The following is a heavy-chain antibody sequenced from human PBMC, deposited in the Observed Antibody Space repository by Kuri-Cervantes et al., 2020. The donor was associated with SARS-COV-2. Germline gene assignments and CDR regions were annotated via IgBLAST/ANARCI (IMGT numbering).Heavy chain of an antibody. CDR1: GGTFNSYS. CDR3: ARGFAAAGTIDY. D-gene: IGHD6-13*01. J-gene: IGHJ4*02. Sequence: ASVKVSCKASGGTFNSYSVNWVRQAPGQGLEWMGWISAYNGNTNYAQKLQGRVTMTTDTSTSTAYMELRSLRSDDTAVYYCARGFAAAGTIDYWGQGTLVTVSS. CDR2: ISAYNGNT. V-gene: IGHV1-18*01.